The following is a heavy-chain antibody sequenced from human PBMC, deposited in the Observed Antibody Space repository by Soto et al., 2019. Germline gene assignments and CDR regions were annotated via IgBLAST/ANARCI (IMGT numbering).Heavy chain of an antibody. V-gene: IGHV3-21*01. CDR2: ISSSSYI. J-gene: IGHJ6*02. CDR1: GFAFSSYS. CDR3: ARAKGGSSSHYYYYGMDV. D-gene: IGHD6-6*01. Sequence: PGGSLRLSCAASGFAFSSYSMNWVRQAPGKGLEWVSSISSSSYIYYADSVKGRFTISRDNAKNSLYLQMNSLRAEDTAVYYCARAKGGSSSHYYYYGMDVWGQGTTVTVSS.